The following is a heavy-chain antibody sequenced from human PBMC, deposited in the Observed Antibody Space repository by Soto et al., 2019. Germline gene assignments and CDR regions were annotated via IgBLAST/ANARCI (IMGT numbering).Heavy chain of an antibody. Sequence: EVQMLEAGGGLAQPGGSLTLSCAASGFTFSSYAMHWGRQAPGRGLEWVSTISGMGTNINYADSVQGRFTIARDNSLNTLFLQLSCLGGEDAAKYYFAEDAFGGACDSWGRGTQVPVSS. CDR2: ISGMGTNI. CDR3: AEDAFGGACDS. J-gene: IGHJ4*02. CDR1: GFTFSSYA. D-gene: IGHD3-3*01. V-gene: IGHV3-23*01.